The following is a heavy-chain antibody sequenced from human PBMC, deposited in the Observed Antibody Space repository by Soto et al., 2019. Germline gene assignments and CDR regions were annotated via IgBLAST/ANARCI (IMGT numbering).Heavy chain of an antibody. Sequence: KPSETLSLTCTVSGGSISTGNYSWSWIRQSPGKGLEWIAYIYNSGSTYFNPSLKSRVTISIDVSKNHLSLQLSSVTAADTAVYYCARAFLPYYYDRIYFGGWFDPWGQGTLVTVSS. CDR3: ARAFLPYYYDRIYFGGWFDP. CDR2: IYNSGST. CDR1: GGSISTGNYS. V-gene: IGHV4-30-4*01. J-gene: IGHJ5*02. D-gene: IGHD3-22*01.